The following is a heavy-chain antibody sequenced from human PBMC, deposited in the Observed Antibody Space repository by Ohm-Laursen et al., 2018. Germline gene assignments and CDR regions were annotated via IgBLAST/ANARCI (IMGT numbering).Heavy chain of an antibody. CDR3: ARGAPFYGGFDY. CDR1: GFTFRTYS. D-gene: IGHD4-17*01. CDR2: IDASGGTI. Sequence: SLRLSCAASGFTFRTYSMNWVRQSPGKGLEWLSYIDASGGTIYYADSVKGRLTISRDNAKNSLYLQMSGLRGEDTAVYYCARGAPFYGGFDYWGQGTLVTDSS. J-gene: IGHJ4*02. V-gene: IGHV3-48*01.